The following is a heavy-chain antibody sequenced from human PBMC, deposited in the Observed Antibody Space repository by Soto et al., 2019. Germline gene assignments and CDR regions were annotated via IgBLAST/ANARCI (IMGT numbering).Heavy chain of an antibody. D-gene: IGHD3-10*01. J-gene: IGHJ4*02. CDR1: GYTFTSFD. Sequence: QVQLVQSGAEVKKPGASVKVSCKASGYTFTSFDINWVRQATGQGLEWMGWMNPSSGRTGYVQKFQGRVTMTRDTSINTAYMELSSLTSDDTAVYFCTMSAFGAGVNFDDWGQGTLVTVSS. V-gene: IGHV1-8*01. CDR2: MNPSSGRT. CDR3: TMSAFGAGVNFDD.